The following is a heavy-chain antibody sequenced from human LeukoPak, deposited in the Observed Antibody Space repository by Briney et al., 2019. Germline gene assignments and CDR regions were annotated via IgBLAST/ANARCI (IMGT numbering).Heavy chain of an antibody. V-gene: IGHV4-59*11. CDR3: ARASYDSSGYYYLTFDY. D-gene: IGHD3-22*01. CDR2: IYYSGST. CDR1: GGSISSHY. J-gene: IGHJ4*02. Sequence: SETLSLTCTVSGGSISSHYWSWIRQPPGKGLGWIGYIYYSGSTNYNPSLKSRVTISVDTSKNQFSLKLSSVPAADTAVYYCARASYDSSGYYYLTFDYWGQGTLVTVSS.